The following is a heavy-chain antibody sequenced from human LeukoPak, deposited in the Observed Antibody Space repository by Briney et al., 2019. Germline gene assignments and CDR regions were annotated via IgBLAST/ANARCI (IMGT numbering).Heavy chain of an antibody. CDR3: ARAPRRYFDL. V-gene: IGHV4-59*01. CDR1: GGSISSYY. CDR2: IYYSGST. J-gene: IGHJ2*01. Sequence: SETLSLTCTVSGGSISSYYWSWIRQPPGKGLEWIGFIYYSGSTNYNPSLKSRVTISVHTSKNQFSLKLSSVTAADTAVYYCARAPRRYFDLWGRGTLVTVSS.